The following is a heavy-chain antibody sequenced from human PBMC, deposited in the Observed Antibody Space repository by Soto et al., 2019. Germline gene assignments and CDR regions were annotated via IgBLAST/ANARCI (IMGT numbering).Heavy chain of an antibody. CDR1: GYTFTSYY. J-gene: IGHJ4*02. Sequence: ASVKVSCKASGYTFTSYYMHWVRQAPGQGLEWMGIINPSGGSTSYAQKFQGRVTMTRDTSTSTVYMELSSLRSEDTAVYCCARDPRRPARLDYWGQGTLVTVSS. V-gene: IGHV1-46*01. CDR3: ARDPRRPARLDY. CDR2: INPSGGST.